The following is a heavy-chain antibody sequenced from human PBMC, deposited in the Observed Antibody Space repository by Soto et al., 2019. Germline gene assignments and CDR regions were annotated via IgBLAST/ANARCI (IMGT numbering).Heavy chain of an antibody. Sequence: LSLTCTVSGGSISSGGYYWSWIRQHPGKGLEWIGYIYYSGSTYYNPSLKSRVTISVDTSKNRFSLKLSSVTAADTAVYYCARLYYYGSGSYYHNWFDPWGQGTLVTVSS. CDR2: IYYSGST. CDR1: GGSISSGGYY. V-gene: IGHV4-31*03. J-gene: IGHJ5*02. CDR3: ARLYYYGSGSYYHNWFDP. D-gene: IGHD3-10*01.